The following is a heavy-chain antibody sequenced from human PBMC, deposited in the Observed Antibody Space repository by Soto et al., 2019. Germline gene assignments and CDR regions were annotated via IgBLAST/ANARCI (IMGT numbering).Heavy chain of an antibody. V-gene: IGHV3-30*18. CDR1: GFTFSSYG. Sequence: QVQLVESGGGVVQPGRSLRLSCAASGFTFSSYGMHWVRQAPGKGLEWVAVISYDGSNKYDADSVKGRFTISRDNSKNTLYLQMNSLRAEDTAVYYCAKEGLRWFGELLLSGGWALDYWGQGTLVTVSS. CDR3: AKEGLRWFGELLLSGGWALDY. J-gene: IGHJ4*02. CDR2: ISYDGSNK. D-gene: IGHD3-10*01.